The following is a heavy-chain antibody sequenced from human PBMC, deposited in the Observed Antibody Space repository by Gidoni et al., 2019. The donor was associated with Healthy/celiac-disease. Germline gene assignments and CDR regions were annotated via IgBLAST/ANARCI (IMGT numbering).Heavy chain of an antibody. CDR1: GYTFTSYD. V-gene: IGHV1-8*01. J-gene: IGHJ4*02. Sequence: QVQLVQSGAEVKKPGASVKVSCKASGYTFTSYDINWVRQATGQGLEWMGWMNPNSGNTGYAQKFQGRVTMTRNTSISTAYMELSSLRSEDTAVYYCARVYRRRAGTTMGWGYWGQGTLVTVSS. CDR2: MNPNSGNT. D-gene: IGHD1-1*01. CDR3: ARVYRRRAGTTMGWGY.